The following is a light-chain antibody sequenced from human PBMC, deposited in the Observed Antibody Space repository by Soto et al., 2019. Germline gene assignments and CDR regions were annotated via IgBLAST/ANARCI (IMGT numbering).Light chain of an antibody. CDR3: LQDYNYPRT. Sequence: EIVLTQSPGTLSLSPGERATLSCRASQSVSNNYLAWYQQKPGQAPRLLIYGASNRATGIPDRFSGSGSGTDFTLTISRLEPEDFATYYCLQDYNYPRTFGQGTKVEIK. V-gene: IGKV3-20*01. CDR1: QSVSNNY. J-gene: IGKJ1*01. CDR2: GAS.